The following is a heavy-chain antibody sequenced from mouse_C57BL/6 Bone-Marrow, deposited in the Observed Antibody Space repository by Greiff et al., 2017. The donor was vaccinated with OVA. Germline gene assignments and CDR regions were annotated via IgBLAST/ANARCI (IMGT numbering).Heavy chain of an antibody. V-gene: IGHV1-61*01. Sequence: QVHVKQPGAELVRPGSSVKLSCKASGYTFTSYWMDWVKQRPGQGLEWIGNIYPSDSETHYNQKFKDKATLTVDKSSSTAYMKLSSLTSEDSAVYYCARLYLYYAMDYWGQGTSVTVSS. D-gene: IGHD5-1*01. CDR2: IYPSDSET. CDR3: ARLYLYYAMDY. J-gene: IGHJ4*01. CDR1: GYTFTSYW.